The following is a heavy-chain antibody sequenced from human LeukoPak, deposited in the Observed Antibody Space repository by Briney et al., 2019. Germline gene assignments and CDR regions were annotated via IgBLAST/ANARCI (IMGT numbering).Heavy chain of an antibody. CDR2: INYSGST. V-gene: IGHV4-39*01. CDR1: GGSVSSSSYY. Sequence: SETLSLTCNVSGGSVSSSSYYWGWIRQPPGKGLEWIGSINYSGSTHYNLSLRSRVTISVDTSKNQFSLKLSSVTAADTAVYYCARRRGPFDYWGQGTLVTVSS. J-gene: IGHJ4*02. D-gene: IGHD2-15*01. CDR3: ARRRGPFDY.